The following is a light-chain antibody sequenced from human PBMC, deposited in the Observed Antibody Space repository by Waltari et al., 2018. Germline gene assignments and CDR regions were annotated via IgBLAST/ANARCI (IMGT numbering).Light chain of an antibody. CDR3: T. CDR2: KAS. J-gene: IGKJ1*01. V-gene: IGKV1-5*03. Sequence: DIQMTQSPSTLSASVGDRVTITCRASQSISSWLAWYQQKPGKAPKLLIYKASSLESGVPSRFSGSGSGTEFTLTISSLQPDDFATYLETFGQGTKVEIK. CDR1: QSISSW.